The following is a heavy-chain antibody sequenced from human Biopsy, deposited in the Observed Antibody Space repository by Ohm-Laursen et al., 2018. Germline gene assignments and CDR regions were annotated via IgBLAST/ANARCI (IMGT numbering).Heavy chain of an antibody. J-gene: IGHJ2*01. CDR1: GGSLSSYS. D-gene: IGHD4-23*01. Sequence: SDTLSLTCTVPGGSLSSYSWSWIRQPAGKGLEWIGYIYYSGTTYYNPSLKSLVTISVDTSKNQFSLKLNSVTAADTAVYYCARRPYGGTRYWYFDLWGRGTLVTVSS. CDR2: IYYSGTT. V-gene: IGHV4-59*06. CDR3: ARRPYGGTRYWYFDL.